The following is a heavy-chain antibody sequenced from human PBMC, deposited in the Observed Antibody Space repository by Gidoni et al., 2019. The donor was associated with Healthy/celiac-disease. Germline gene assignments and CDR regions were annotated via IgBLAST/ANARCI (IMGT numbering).Heavy chain of an antibody. CDR3: ARARGATVTRFGWFDP. Sequence: QVQLQQWGAGLLKPSETLSLTCAVYGGSFSGYYWSWIRQPPGKGLEWIGEINHSGSTNYNPSLKSRVTISVDTSKNQFSLKLSSVTAADTAVYYCARARGATVTRFGWFDPWGQGTLVTVSS. D-gene: IGHD4-17*01. CDR2: INHSGST. CDR1: GGSFSGYY. J-gene: IGHJ5*02. V-gene: IGHV4-34*01.